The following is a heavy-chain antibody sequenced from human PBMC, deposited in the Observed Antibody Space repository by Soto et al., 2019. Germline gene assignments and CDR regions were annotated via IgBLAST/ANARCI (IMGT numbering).Heavy chain of an antibody. Sequence: SETLSLTCTVSGGSISSGDYYWSWIRQPPGKGLEWIGYIYYSGSTYYNPSLKSRVTISVDTSKNQFSLKLSSVTAADTAVYYCARGGGFIGGPYYYYAMDVWGQGTTVTVSS. CDR2: IYYSGST. CDR3: ARGGGFIGGPYYYYAMDV. CDR1: GGSISSGDYY. V-gene: IGHV4-30-4*01. D-gene: IGHD3-16*01. J-gene: IGHJ6*02.